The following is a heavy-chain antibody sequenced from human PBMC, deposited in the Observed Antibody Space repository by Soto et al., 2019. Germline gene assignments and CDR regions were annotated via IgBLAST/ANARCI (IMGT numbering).Heavy chain of an antibody. CDR2: IFYTGST. CDR1: GGSISRYF. J-gene: IGHJ5*02. CDR3: AHFSDLEWFDP. Sequence: PSETLSLTCTVSGGSISRYFWSWIRQSPGKGLEWNGYIFYTGSTTYNPSLKSRVTISIDTSKNQFSLKLSSLTAADTAVYYCAHFSDLEWFDPWGQGTLVTVSS. V-gene: IGHV4-59*01. D-gene: IGHD2-21*01.